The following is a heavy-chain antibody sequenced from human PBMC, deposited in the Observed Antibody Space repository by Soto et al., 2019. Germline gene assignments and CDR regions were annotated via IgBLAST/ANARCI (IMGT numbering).Heavy chain of an antibody. CDR3: ARDLGYGLGDYYYYYGMGV. V-gene: IGHV3-48*01. J-gene: IGHJ6*02. CDR1: GFTFSSYS. CDR2: ISSSSSTI. D-gene: IGHD5-18*01. Sequence: GGSLSPSCEASGFTFSSYSMNWVRQAPGKGLEWVSYISSSSSTIYYADSVKGRFTISRDNSKNTLYLQMNSLRAEDTAVYYCARDLGYGLGDYYYYYGMGVWGQGTTVTVSS.